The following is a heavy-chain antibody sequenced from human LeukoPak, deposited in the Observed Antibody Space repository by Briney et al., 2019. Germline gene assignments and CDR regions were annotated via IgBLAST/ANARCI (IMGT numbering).Heavy chain of an antibody. CDR3: ARVLRDYDSRAYDAFDI. V-gene: IGHV3-21*01. J-gene: IGHJ3*02. CDR2: ISSSSSYI. Sequence: GGSLRLSCTTSGFNFRAYWMAWVRQAPGKGLEWVSSISSSSSYIYYADSVKGRFTISRDNAKNSLYLQMNSLRAEDTAVYYCARVLRDYDSRAYDAFDIWGQGTMVTVSS. D-gene: IGHD3-22*01. CDR1: GFNFRAYW.